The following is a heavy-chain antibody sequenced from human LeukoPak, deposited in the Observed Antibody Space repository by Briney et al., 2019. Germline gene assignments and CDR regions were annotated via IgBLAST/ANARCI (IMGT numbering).Heavy chain of an antibody. Sequence: QSGRSLRLSCAASGFTFSSYAMSWVRQAPGKGLEWVSAISGSGGSTYYADSVKGRFTISRDNSKNTLYLQMNSLRAEDTAVYYCAKVLRGSSGYSPPYYFDYWGQGTLVTVSS. V-gene: IGHV3-23*01. D-gene: IGHD3-22*01. CDR1: GFTFSSYA. CDR3: AKVLRGSSGYSPPYYFDY. CDR2: ISGSGGST. J-gene: IGHJ4*02.